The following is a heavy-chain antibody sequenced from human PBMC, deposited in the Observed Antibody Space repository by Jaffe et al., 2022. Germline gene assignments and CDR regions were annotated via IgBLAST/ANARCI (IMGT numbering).Heavy chain of an antibody. Sequence: QVQLQESGPGLVKPSETLSLTCAVSGYSISSGYYWGWIRQPPGKGLEWIGSIYHSGSTYYNPSLKSRVTISVDTSKNQFSLKLSSVTAADTAVYYCARQTTVTVFDYWGQGTLVTVSS. D-gene: IGHD4-17*01. J-gene: IGHJ4*02. CDR2: IYHSGST. CDR3: ARQTTVTVFDY. CDR1: GYSISSGYY. V-gene: IGHV4-38-2*01.